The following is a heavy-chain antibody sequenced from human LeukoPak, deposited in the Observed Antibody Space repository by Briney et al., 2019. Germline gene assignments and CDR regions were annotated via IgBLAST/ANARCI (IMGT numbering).Heavy chain of an antibody. CDR1: GGSFSGYY. V-gene: IGHV4-39*01. CDR2: IYYTGGT. Sequence: PSETLSLTCAVSGGSFSGYYWSWVRQPPGKGLEWIGSIYYTGGTFYSPSLKSRVTISVDTSENQFSLKLSYVTAADTAVYYCARHGGTRVTLVQVYYFDYWGQGTPVTVSS. D-gene: IGHD4-11*01. J-gene: IGHJ4*02. CDR3: ARHGGTRVTLVQVYYFDY.